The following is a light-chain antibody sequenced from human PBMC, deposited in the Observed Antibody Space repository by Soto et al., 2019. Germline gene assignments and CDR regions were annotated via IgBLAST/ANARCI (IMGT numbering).Light chain of an antibody. CDR3: HQYGSSPWT. J-gene: IGKJ1*01. V-gene: IGKV3-20*01. CDR2: GAS. CDR1: QSVSRY. Sequence: EIVLTQSPGTLSLSPGERATLSCRASQSVSRYLAWYQQKPGQAPRLLISGASSRATGIPDRFSGSGSGTDFTLTISRLEPEDFAVYYCHQYGSSPWTFGQGTKVDIK.